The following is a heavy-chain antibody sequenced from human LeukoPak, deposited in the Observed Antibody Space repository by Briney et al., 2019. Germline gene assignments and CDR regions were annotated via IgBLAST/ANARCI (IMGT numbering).Heavy chain of an antibody. V-gene: IGHV3-53*05. CDR1: GFTVSSDY. Sequence: PGGSLRLSCAASGFTVSSDYMNWVRQAPGKGLEWVSVIQSGGTTYYADSVKGRFTISRDNSKNTLYLQMNSLRAENTAVYYCAKEGGIAAAGIHLGYWGQGTLVTVSS. J-gene: IGHJ4*02. CDR2: IQSGGTT. D-gene: IGHD6-13*01. CDR3: AKEGGIAAAGIHLGY.